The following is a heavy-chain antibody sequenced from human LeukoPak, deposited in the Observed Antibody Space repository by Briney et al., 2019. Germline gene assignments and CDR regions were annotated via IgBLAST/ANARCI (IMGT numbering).Heavy chain of an antibody. D-gene: IGHD5-18*01. V-gene: IGHV4-31*03. CDR3: ARERPYSSYYFDY. CDR2: IYYSGST. J-gene: IGHJ4*02. CDR1: GGSISSGGYY. Sequence: PSETLSLTCTVSGGSISSGGYYWSWIRQHPGKGLEWIGYIYYSGSTYYNPSLKSRVTISVDTSKNQFSLKLSSVTAADTAVYYCARERPYSSYYFDYWGQGTLVTVSS.